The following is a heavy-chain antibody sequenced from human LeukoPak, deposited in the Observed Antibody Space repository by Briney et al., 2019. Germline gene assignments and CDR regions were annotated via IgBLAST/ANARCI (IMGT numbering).Heavy chain of an antibody. CDR2: ISSSSSYI. Sequence: GGSLRLSCAASGFTFSSYSMNWVRQAPGKGLEWVSSISSSSSYIYYADSVKGRFTISRDNAKNSLYLQMNSLRAEDTAVYYCARDRALCFGELYYYYGMDVWGKGTTVTVSS. CDR1: GFTFSSYS. V-gene: IGHV3-21*01. D-gene: IGHD3-10*01. J-gene: IGHJ6*04. CDR3: ARDRALCFGELYYYYGMDV.